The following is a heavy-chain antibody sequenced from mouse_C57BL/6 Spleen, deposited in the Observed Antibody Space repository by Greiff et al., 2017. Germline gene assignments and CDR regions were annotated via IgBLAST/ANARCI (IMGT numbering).Heavy chain of an antibody. CDR1: GFTFSSYA. D-gene: IGHD2-14*01. V-gene: IGHV5-4*03. CDR2: ISDGGSYT. J-gene: IGHJ2*01. Sequence: EVMLVESGGGLVKPGGSLKLSCAASGFTFSSYAMSWVRQTPEKRLEWVATISDGGSYTYYPDNVKGRFTSSRDNAKNNLYLQMSHLKSEDTAMYYCARRDDEDYFDYWGQGTTLTVSS. CDR3: ARRDDEDYFDY.